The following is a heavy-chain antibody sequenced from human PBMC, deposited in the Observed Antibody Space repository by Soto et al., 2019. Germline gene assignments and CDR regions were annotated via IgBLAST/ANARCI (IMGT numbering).Heavy chain of an antibody. Sequence: QLQLQESGPGLVKPSETLSLTCTVSGGSISSSSYYWGWIRQPPGKGLEWIGSIYYSGSTYYNPSLKSRVTISVDTSKNQFSLKLSSVTAADTAVYYCARRVYLRGSSWQPDYWYFDLWGRGTLVTVSS. J-gene: IGHJ2*01. CDR1: GGSISSSSYY. CDR3: ARRVYLRGSSWQPDYWYFDL. D-gene: IGHD6-13*01. V-gene: IGHV4-39*01. CDR2: IYYSGST.